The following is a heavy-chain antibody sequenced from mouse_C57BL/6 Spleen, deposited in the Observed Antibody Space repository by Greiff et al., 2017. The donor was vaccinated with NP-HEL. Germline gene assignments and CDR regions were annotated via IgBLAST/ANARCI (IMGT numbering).Heavy chain of an antibody. CDR3: ARSDYYGSSYAMDY. Sequence: EVKLMESGPVLVKPGASVKMSCKASGYTFTDYYMNWVKQSHGKSLEWIGVINPYNGGTSYNQKFKGKATLTVDKSSSTAYMELNSLTSEDSAVYYCARSDYYGSSYAMDYWGQGTSVTVSS. CDR1: GYTFTDYY. V-gene: IGHV1-19*01. CDR2: INPYNGGT. J-gene: IGHJ4*01. D-gene: IGHD1-1*01.